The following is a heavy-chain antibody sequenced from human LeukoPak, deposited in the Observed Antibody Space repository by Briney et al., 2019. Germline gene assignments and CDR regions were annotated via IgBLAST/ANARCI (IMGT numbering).Heavy chain of an antibody. CDR2: INHSGGT. V-gene: IGHV4-34*01. D-gene: IGHD4-11*01. J-gene: IGHJ4*02. Sequence: SETLSLPCAVYGGSFSGYYWSWIRQPPGKGLEWIGEINHSGGTNYNPSLKSRVTISVDTSKNQFSLKLSSVTAADTAVYYCASNTVYYFDYWGQGTLVTVSS. CDR1: GGSFSGYY. CDR3: ASNTVYYFDY.